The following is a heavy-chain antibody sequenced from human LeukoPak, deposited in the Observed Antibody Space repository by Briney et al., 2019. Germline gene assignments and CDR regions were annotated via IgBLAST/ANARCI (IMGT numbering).Heavy chain of an antibody. D-gene: IGHD2-2*01. Sequence: GASVKVSCKASGYTFTSYDINWVRQATGQGLEWMGWMNPNSGNTGYAQKFQGRVTMTRNTSISTAYMKLSSLRSDDTAVYYCARRGGSDCSSSSCYGWAFDIWGQGTMVTVSS. CDR1: GYTFTSYD. CDR2: MNPNSGNT. V-gene: IGHV1-8*01. J-gene: IGHJ3*02. CDR3: ARRGGSDCSSSSCYGWAFDI.